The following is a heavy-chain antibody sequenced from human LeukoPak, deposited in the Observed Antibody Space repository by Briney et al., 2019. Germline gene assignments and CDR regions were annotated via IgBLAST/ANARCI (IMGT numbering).Heavy chain of an antibody. CDR2: IKSKTDGGTT. CDR1: GFTFSNAW. CDR3: AKSHGYSYGFDY. D-gene: IGHD5-18*01. V-gene: IGHV3-15*01. J-gene: IGHJ4*02. Sequence: GGSLRLSCAASGFTFSNAWMSWVRQAPGKGLEWVGRIKSKTDGGTTDYAAPVKGRFTISRDDSKNTLYLQVNSLRAEDTAVYYCAKSHGYSYGFDYWGQGTLVTVSS.